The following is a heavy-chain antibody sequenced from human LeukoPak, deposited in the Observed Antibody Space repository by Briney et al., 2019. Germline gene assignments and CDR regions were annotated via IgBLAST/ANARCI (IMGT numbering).Heavy chain of an antibody. CDR3: ARAHYYDNSVKSCFDP. J-gene: IGHJ5*02. CDR2: INPNSGGT. V-gene: IGHV1-2*02. D-gene: IGHD3-22*01. CDR1: GYTFTGYY. Sequence: ASVKVSCKASGYTFTGYYMQWVRQAPGQGLEWMGWINPNSGGTNYAQTFQGRVTMTRDTSISTAYMELSRLRSDDTAVYYCARAHYYDNSVKSCFDPWGQGTLVTVSS.